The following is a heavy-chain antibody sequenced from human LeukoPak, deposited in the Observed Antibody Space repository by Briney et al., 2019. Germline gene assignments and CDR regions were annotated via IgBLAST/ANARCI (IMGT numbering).Heavy chain of an antibody. CDR3: ARGVTEDTGVAQFDS. CDR1: GFTFFTYS. D-gene: IGHD3-3*01. V-gene: IGHV3-30*04. CDR2: VSYDGSNK. J-gene: IGHJ4*02. Sequence: GGSLRLSCAASGFTFFTYSMHWVRQAPGKGLEWVAVVSYDGSNKNYADSVKGRLTTSRDNSKSTLYLQMNSLRPDDTAVYYCARGVTEDTGVAQFDSWGQGSLVTVSS.